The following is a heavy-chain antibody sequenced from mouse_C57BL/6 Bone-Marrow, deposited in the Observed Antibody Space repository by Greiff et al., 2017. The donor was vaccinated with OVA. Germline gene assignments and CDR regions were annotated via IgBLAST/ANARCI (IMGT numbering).Heavy chain of an antibody. D-gene: IGHD2-4*01. V-gene: IGHV1-81*01. CDR3: ARYGDYDVDYAMDY. J-gene: IGHJ4*01. CDR2: IYPRSGNT. Sequence: QVQLQQSGAELARPGASVKLSCKASGYTFTSYGISWVKQRTGQGLEWIGEIYPRSGNTYYNEKFKGKATLTADKSSSTAYMELRSLTSEDSAVEFCARYGDYDVDYAMDYWGQGTSVTVSS. CDR1: GYTFTSYG.